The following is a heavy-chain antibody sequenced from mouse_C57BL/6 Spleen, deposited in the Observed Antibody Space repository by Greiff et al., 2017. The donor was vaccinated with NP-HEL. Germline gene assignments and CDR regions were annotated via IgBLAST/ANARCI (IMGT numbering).Heavy chain of an antibody. CDR2: ISSGSSTI. CDR1: GFSFSDSG. V-gene: IGHV5-17*01. CDR3: ERRDLRVSAMDY. D-gene: IGHD5-1*01. Sequence: EVKLVESGGGLVKPGGSLKLSCAASGFSFSDSGMHWVRQAPATGLEWVAYISSGSSTIYYADSVKGRFTISRDNAKNTLFLQMTSLRSEDTAMYYCERRDLRVSAMDYWGQGTSVTVSS. J-gene: IGHJ4*01.